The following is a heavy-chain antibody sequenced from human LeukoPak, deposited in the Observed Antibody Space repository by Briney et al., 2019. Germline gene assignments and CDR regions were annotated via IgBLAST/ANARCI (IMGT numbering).Heavy chain of an antibody. V-gene: IGHV3-21*01. D-gene: IGHD6-6*01. CDR2: ISSSSSYI. CDR1: GFTFSSYS. J-gene: IGHJ4*02. CDR3: ARDPSTYSSSGDGY. Sequence: GGSLRLSCAAPGFTFSSYSMNWVRQAPGKGLEWVSSISSSSSYIYYADSVKGRFTISRDNAKNSLYLQMNSLRAEDTAVYYCARDPSTYSSSGDGYWGQGTLVTVSS.